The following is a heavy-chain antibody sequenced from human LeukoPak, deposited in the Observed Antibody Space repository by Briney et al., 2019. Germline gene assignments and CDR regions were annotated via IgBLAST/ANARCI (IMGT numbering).Heavy chain of an antibody. Sequence: GGSLRLSCAASGFSFSNYAMSWVRQAPARGPEWVSSIRGDGETFYADSVKGRFTLSRDNSKNMLYLQMNSLRAEDTAVYFCAKDFGGYAVYHYGMDVWGQGTTVTVSS. D-gene: IGHD5-12*01. J-gene: IGHJ6*02. CDR1: GFSFSNYA. V-gene: IGHV3-23*01. CDR2: IRGDGET. CDR3: AKDFGGYAVYHYGMDV.